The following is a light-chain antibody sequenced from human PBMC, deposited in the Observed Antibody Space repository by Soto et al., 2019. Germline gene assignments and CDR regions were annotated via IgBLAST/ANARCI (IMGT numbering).Light chain of an antibody. V-gene: IGLV7-43*01. Sequence: QAVVTQEPSLTVSPGGTVTLTCASSTGAVTSGYYPNWFQQKPGQAPRALIYSTSNKHPWTPARFSGSLLGGKAALTLSGVQPEDEAEYYCLLYYGARGVFGGGTKLTVL. CDR1: TGAVTSGYY. CDR2: STS. J-gene: IGLJ3*02. CDR3: LLYYGARGV.